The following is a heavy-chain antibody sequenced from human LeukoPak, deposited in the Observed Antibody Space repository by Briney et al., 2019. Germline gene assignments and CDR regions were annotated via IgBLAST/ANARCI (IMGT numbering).Heavy chain of an antibody. D-gene: IGHD6-19*01. Sequence: ASVKVSCKASGYTFTSYDINWVRQATGQGLEWMGWMNPNSGNTGYAQKFQGRVTMTRNTSISTAYMELSSLRSEDTAVYYCASYTGYSSGWYDWDYYYYGMDVWGQGTTVTVSS. V-gene: IGHV1-8*01. CDR2: MNPNSGNT. J-gene: IGHJ6*02. CDR3: ASYTGYSSGWYDWDYYYYGMDV. CDR1: GYTFTSYD.